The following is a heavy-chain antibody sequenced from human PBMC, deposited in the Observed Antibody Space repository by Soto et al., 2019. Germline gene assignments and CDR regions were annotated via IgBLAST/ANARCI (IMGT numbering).Heavy chain of an antibody. D-gene: IGHD3-3*01. CDR2: INEDSSYI. CDR3: VRDFGWYFRSGYMDV. V-gene: IGHV3-21*01. Sequence: EVHLVESGGGLVKPGGSLRLSCAASGFDFSSYSMNWVRQAPGKGLEWVSSINEDSSYIYYAHSLRGRFTISRDNAKESLYLQRNSLRAEDTAVYYCVRDFGWYFRSGYMDVWGDGATVTVSS. J-gene: IGHJ6*03. CDR1: GFDFSSYS.